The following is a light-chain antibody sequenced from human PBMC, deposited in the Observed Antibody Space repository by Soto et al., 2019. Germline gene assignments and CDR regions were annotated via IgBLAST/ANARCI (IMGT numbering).Light chain of an antibody. V-gene: IGKV1-5*01. Sequence: DSQMPQSPSTLSASVGDRVTITCRASQSISSWLAWYQQKPGQAPKLLIYDASSLESGVPSRFSGSGSGTEFTLTISSLQPDDFSTYYCQQYNSYWTFGQGTKVEIK. CDR3: QQYNSYWT. CDR1: QSISSW. J-gene: IGKJ1*01. CDR2: DAS.